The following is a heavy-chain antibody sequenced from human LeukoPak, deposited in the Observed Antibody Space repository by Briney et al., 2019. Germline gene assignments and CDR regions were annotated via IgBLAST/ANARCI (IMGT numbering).Heavy chain of an antibody. CDR1: GFTFSSYS. J-gene: IGHJ4*02. Sequence: GGSLRLSCAASGFTFSSYSMNWVRQAPGKGLEWVSYISSSSTIYYADSVKGRFTISRDNAKNSLYLQMNSLRAEDTAVYYCARAGSGWQRNYFDYWGQGTLVTVSS. V-gene: IGHV3-48*01. D-gene: IGHD6-19*01. CDR3: ARAGSGWQRNYFDY. CDR2: ISSSSTI.